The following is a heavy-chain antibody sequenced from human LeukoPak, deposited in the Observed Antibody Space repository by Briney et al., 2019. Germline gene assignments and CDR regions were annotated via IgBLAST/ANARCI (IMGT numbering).Heavy chain of an antibody. V-gene: IGHV4-34*01. CDR1: GGSFSGYY. CDR2: INHSGST. D-gene: IGHD6-19*01. J-gene: IGHJ3*02. Sequence: SETLSLTCAVYGGSFSGYYWSWIRQPPGKGLEWIGEINHSGSTNYNPSLKSRVTISVDTSKNQFSLKLSSVTAADTAVYYCARGLSSGWYKDAFDIWGQGTMVTVSS. CDR3: ARGLSSGWYKDAFDI.